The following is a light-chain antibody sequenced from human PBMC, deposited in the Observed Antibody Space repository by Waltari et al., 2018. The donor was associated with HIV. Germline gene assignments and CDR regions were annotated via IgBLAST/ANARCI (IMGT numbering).Light chain of an antibody. CDR1: QTISSN. CDR3: QQYLNWPPHT. V-gene: IGKV3-15*01. J-gene: IGKJ2*01. CDR2: GVS. Sequence: EIVMTQSPATLSVSPGERATLSCRASQTISSNLAWYQQKPGQAPRLLIYGVSTRATGIPARFSGSGSGTEFTLTISSLQSEDFAVYYCQQYLNWPPHTFGQGTKLEIK.